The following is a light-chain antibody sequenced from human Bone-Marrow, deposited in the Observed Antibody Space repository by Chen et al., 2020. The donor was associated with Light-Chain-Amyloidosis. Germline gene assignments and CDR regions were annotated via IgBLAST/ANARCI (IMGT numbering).Light chain of an antibody. J-gene: IGLJ1*01. CDR1: SSNIGAGYN. CDR2: DDT. V-gene: IGLV1-40*01. Sequence: QSVLTQPPSVSGAPGQRVTISCTGTSSNIGAGYNVHWYQHLPGRAPKLLIHDDTNRPSGVPDRFSASKSGTSASLAITGFQAEDEADYYCQSYDNSLSGFYVFGTGTQVSVL. CDR3: QSYDNSLSGFYV.